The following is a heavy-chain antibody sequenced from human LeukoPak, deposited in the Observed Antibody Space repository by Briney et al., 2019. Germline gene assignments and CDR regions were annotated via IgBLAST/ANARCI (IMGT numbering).Heavy chain of an antibody. CDR2: TFYRSRWNN. J-gene: IGHJ4*02. CDR1: GDSVSSDSAA. CDR3: ARERGGFDY. Sequence: SQTLSLTCATSGDSVSSDSAAWTWIRQSPTRGLEWLGRTFYRSRWNNEYAVSVKSRISINPDTSKNRFSLQLNSVTPEDTAVYYCARERGGFDYWGQGTLVTVSS. D-gene: IGHD1-26*01. V-gene: IGHV6-1*01.